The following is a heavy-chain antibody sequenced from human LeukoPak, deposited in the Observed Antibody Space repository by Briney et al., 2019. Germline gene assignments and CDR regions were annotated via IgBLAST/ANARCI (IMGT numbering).Heavy chain of an antibody. CDR3: ARAAAATNSWYYFDY. CDR2: IHHSGNT. D-gene: IGHD2/OR15-2a*01. J-gene: IGHJ4*02. Sequence: SGTLSLTCAVSGDSISSGDHYWSWIRQPPGKGLEWIGYIHHSGNTHYNPSLRSRAIISVDMSKNQFSLSLNSLTAADSAVYYCARAAAATNSWYYFDYWGRGTQVTVSS. V-gene: IGHV4-30-4*01. CDR1: GDSISSGDHY.